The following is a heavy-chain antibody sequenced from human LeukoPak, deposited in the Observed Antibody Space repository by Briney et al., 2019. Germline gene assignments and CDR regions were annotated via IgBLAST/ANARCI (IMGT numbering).Heavy chain of an antibody. J-gene: IGHJ1*01. V-gene: IGHV1-18*01. Sequence: ASVKVSCKVSGYTFTSYGISWVRQAPGQGLEWMGWISAYNGNTNYAQKLQGRVTMTTDTSTSTAYMELRSLRSDDTAVYYCARDFYGGNSAEYFQHWGRGTLVTVSS. CDR1: GYTFTSYG. CDR3: ARDFYGGNSAEYFQH. D-gene: IGHD4-23*01. CDR2: ISAYNGNT.